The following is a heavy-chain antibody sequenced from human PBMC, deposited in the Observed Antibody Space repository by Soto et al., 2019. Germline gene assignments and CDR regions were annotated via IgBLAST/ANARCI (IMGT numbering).Heavy chain of an antibody. CDR3: VKDLNYDFWSGYNYYALEI. Sequence: PGGSLRLSCVASGFTLNSYAMSWVRQAQGKGLEWVSGISGNGRKKPYADSVKGRFTISRDNSKRTLFLQLTSLRVDDTAVYYCVKDLNYDFWSGYNYYALEIWGQGTTVTVSS. D-gene: IGHD3-3*01. J-gene: IGHJ6*02. V-gene: IGHV3-23*01. CDR1: GFTLNSYA. CDR2: ISGNGRKK.